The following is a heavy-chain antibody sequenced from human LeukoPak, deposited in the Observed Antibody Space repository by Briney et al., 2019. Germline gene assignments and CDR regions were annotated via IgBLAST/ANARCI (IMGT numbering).Heavy chain of an antibody. J-gene: IGHJ4*02. CDR1: GFTVSSNY. Sequence: GGSLRLSCAASGFTVSSNYMSWVRQAPGKGLEWVANIKQDGSEKHYVDSVKGRFTISRDNAKNSLYLQMNSLRAEDTAVYYCARDSGGMEMACDYWGQGTLVTVSS. V-gene: IGHV3-7*01. CDR2: IKQDGSEK. CDR3: ARDSGGMEMACDY. D-gene: IGHD2-15*01.